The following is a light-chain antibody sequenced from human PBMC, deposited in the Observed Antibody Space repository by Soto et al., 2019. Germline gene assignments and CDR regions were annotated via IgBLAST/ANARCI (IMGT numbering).Light chain of an antibody. J-gene: IGKJ4*01. CDR2: WAS. CDR1: QSILYSSNNKHS. V-gene: IGKV4-1*01. CDR3: QQYFATLT. Sequence: DIVMTQSPASLAAFLGERATINCKSSQSILYSSNNKHSLAWCQQRPGQPPKLLIYWASTRESGVPDRFSGSGSGTDFTLTSSSLQAEDVAVYYCQQYFATLTFGGGTKVEI.